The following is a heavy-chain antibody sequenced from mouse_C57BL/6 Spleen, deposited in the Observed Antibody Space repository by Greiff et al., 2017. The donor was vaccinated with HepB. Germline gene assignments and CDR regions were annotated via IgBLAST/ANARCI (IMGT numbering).Heavy chain of an antibody. Sequence: VKLMESGPELVKPGASVKISCKASGYAFSSSWMNWVKQRPGKGLEWIGRIYPGDGDTNYNGKFKGKATLTADKSSSTAYMQLSSLTSEDSAVYFCARYWEGFDYWGQGTTLTVSS. V-gene: IGHV1-82*01. CDR3: ARYWEGFDY. D-gene: IGHD4-1*01. CDR1: GYAFSSSW. CDR2: IYPGDGDT. J-gene: IGHJ2*01.